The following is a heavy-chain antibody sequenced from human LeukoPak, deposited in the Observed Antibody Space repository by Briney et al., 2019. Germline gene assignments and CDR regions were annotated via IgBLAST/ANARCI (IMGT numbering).Heavy chain of an antibody. CDR1: GFTFSSYA. CDR3: AKVNSQVVPPFYFDY. Sequence: GGSLRLSCAASGFTFSSYAMSWVRQAPGKGLEWVAVISYDGSNKYYADSVKGRFTISRDNSKNTLYLQMNSLRAEDTAVYYCAKVNSQVVPPFYFDYWGQGTLVTVSS. J-gene: IGHJ4*02. V-gene: IGHV3-30*18. CDR2: ISYDGSNK. D-gene: IGHD6-13*01.